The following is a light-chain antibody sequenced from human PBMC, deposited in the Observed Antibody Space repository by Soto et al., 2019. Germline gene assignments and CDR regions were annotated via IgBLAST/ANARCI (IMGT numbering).Light chain of an antibody. V-gene: IGLV2-14*01. Sequence: QSALTQPASVSGSPGQSITISCTGTSSDVGAYNYVSWYQQHPGKAPKLMIYEVSNRPSGVSNRFSGSKSGNTASLTISGLQAEDEADYYCSSYTGSSIPYVFGTGTKVTVL. J-gene: IGLJ1*01. CDR1: SSDVGAYNY. CDR2: EVS. CDR3: SSYTGSSIPYV.